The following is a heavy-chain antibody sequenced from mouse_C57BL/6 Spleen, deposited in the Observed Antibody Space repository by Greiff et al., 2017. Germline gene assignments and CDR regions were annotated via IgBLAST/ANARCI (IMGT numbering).Heavy chain of an antibody. Sequence: VQLQESGAELVRPGASVTLSCKASGYTFTDYEMHWVKQTPVHGLEWIGAIDPETGGTAYNQKFKGKAILTADKSTSTAYMELRSLTSEDSAVYYCTRHDLRYAYWGQGTLVTVSA. CDR2: IDPETGGT. CDR1: GYTFTDYE. D-gene: IGHD2-12*01. V-gene: IGHV1-15*01. CDR3: TRHDLRYAY. J-gene: IGHJ3*01.